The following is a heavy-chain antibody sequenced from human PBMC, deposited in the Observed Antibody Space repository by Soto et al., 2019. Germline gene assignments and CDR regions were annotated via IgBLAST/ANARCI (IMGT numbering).Heavy chain of an antibody. CDR3: VKDDRLLGRGYFDL. V-gene: IGHV3-23*01. Sequence: EEQLLESGGGLIQPGGSLRLACAASGFTFSSYAMTWVRQAPGKGLEWVSSISFSDGGTYYADSVKGRLTISRDKSKNTLFLKMHSRRVEDKAVCYCVKDDRLLGRGYFDLWGRGTLVTVSS. CDR1: GFTFSSYA. J-gene: IGHJ2*01. D-gene: IGHD3-16*01. CDR2: ISFSDGGT.